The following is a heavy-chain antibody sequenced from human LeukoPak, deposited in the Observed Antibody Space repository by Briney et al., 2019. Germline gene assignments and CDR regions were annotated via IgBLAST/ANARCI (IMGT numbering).Heavy chain of an antibody. V-gene: IGHV1-18*01. Sequence: GASVKVSCTASGYTFSNYGISWVRQAPGQGLEWMGWSSPYNGKTNYAQKLQGRVTMTTDTSTSTAYMELRSLRSDDTAMHYCARGLLTFGGVIGGPQALEYFQHWGQGTLVTVSS. J-gene: IGHJ1*01. CDR3: ARGLLTFGGVIGGPQALEYFQH. CDR1: GYTFSNYG. D-gene: IGHD3-16*02. CDR2: SSPYNGKT.